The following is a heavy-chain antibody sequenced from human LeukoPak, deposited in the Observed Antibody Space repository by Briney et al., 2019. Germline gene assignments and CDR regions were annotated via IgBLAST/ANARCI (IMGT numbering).Heavy chain of an antibody. CDR3: AKDGPAYSSGWSNGDPDYLQR. CDR2: IRGNGET. V-gene: IGHV3-23*01. D-gene: IGHD6-19*01. J-gene: IGHJ1*01. Sequence: PGGSLRLSCAASGLSFSSFAMSWVRQGPARGLEWVSSIRGNGETFYADSVKGRFTISRDNSKNTLYLQMNSLRTEDTAVYYCAKDGPAYSSGWSNGDPDYLQRWGQGTLVTVSS. CDR1: GLSFSSFA.